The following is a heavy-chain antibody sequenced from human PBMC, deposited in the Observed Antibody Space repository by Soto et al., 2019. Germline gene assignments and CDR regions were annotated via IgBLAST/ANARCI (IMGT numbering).Heavy chain of an antibody. D-gene: IGHD3-10*01. CDR2: IYYSGSP. CDR1: GGSISSGDYY. V-gene: IGHV4-30-4*01. CDR3: ASRKSSPYFDY. J-gene: IGHJ4*02. Sequence: SETLSLTCTVSGGSISSGDYYWSWIRQPPGKGLEWIGSIYYSGSPYYNPSLKSRVTISVDTSKNQFSLKLSSVTVADTAVYYCASRKSSPYFDYWGQGTLVTVSS.